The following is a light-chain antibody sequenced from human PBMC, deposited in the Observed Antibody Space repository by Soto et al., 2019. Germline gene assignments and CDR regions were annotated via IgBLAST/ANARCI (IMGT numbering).Light chain of an antibody. J-gene: IGLJ2*01. Sequence: QSVLTQPASVSGSPGQSITISCTGTSSDVGGYNYVSWYQQYPGKAPKLLIYDVTKRPSGVSNRFSGSKSGNTASLTISGLQAEDEADYYCNSYTGSSTLVFGGGTKLTVL. V-gene: IGLV2-14*03. CDR2: DVT. CDR1: SSDVGGYNY. CDR3: NSYTGSSTLV.